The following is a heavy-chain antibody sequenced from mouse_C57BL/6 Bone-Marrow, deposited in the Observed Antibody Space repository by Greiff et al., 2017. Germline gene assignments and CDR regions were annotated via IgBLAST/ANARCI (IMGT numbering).Heavy chain of an antibody. Sequence: QVQLQQPGTELVKPGASVKLSCKASGYTFTSYWMHWVKQRPGQGLEWIGNLTPSNGGTNYNEKFKSKATLNVDKSSSQAYMQLSSLTSEDSAVYYWARIYYYGSSDYWGQGTTRTVSS. CDR1: GYTFTSYW. V-gene: IGHV1-53*01. D-gene: IGHD1-1*01. J-gene: IGHJ2*01. CDR3: ARIYYYGSSDY. CDR2: LTPSNGGT.